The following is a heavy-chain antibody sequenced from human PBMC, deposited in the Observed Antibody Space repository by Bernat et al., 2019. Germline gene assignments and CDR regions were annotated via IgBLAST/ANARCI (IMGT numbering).Heavy chain of an antibody. CDR1: GFTFSSYS. CDR2: ISSSSSYI. V-gene: IGHV3-21*01. Sequence: VQLVESGGGLVKPGGSLRLSCAASGFTFSSYSMNWVRQAPGKGLEWVSSISSSSSYIYYADSVKGRFTISRDNAKNSLYLQMNSLRAEDTAVYYCARWGEVGATSYHDYWGQGTLVTVSS. CDR3: ARWGEVGATSYHDY. J-gene: IGHJ4*02. D-gene: IGHD1-26*01.